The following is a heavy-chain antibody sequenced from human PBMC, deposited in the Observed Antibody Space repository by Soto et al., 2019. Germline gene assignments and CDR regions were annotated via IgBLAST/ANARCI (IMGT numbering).Heavy chain of an antibody. CDR2: IIPILGIA. J-gene: IGHJ5*02. D-gene: IGHD5-18*01. V-gene: IGHV1-69*04. Sequence: SVKVSCKASGGTFSSYTISWVRQAPGQGLEWMGRIIPILGIANYAQKFQGRVTITADKSTSTAYMELSSLRSEDTAVYYCARDRMGTAMVNLPNNWFDPWGQGTLVTVSS. CDR1: GGTFSSYT. CDR3: ARDRMGTAMVNLPNNWFDP.